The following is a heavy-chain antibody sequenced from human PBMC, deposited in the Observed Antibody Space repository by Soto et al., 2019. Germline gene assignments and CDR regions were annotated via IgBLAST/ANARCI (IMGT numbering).Heavy chain of an antibody. CDR3: APVPAASSYYGTDV. Sequence: EVQLLESGGGLVQPGGSLRLSCAASGLAFSTYAMNWVRQAPGKGLEWVSGIVDSGGRTFYADSVKGRFTISRDNSKNTLYLEMNSLRAEDTAIYYCAPVPAASSYYGTDVWGQGTTVTVSS. J-gene: IGHJ6*02. CDR2: IVDSGGRT. D-gene: IGHD2-2*01. V-gene: IGHV3-23*01. CDR1: GLAFSTYA.